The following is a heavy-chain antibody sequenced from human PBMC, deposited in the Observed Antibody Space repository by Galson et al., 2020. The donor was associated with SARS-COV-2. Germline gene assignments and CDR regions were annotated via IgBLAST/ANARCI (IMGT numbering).Heavy chain of an antibody. D-gene: IGHD1-20*01. Sequence: GESLKISCAASGFTFSSSWMHWVRQTPGKGLVWVSRISSDGSRTNYADSVKGRFTISRDNAKNTLFLQLNSLSAEETAVYYCARSVSGKRNTFSVWGQGTLVTVSS. CDR2: ISSDGSRT. J-gene: IGHJ4*02. V-gene: IGHV3-74*01. CDR3: ARSVSGKRNTFSV. CDR1: GFTFSSSW.